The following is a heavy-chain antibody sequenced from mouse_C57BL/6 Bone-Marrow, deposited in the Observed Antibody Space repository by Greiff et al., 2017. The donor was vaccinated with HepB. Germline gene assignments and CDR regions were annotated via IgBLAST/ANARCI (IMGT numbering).Heavy chain of an antibody. CDR2: IYPGGGYT. Sequence: QVQLKESGAELVRPGTSVKMSCKASGYTFTNYWIGWAKQRPGHGLEWIGDIYPGGGYTNYNEKFKGKATLTADKSSSTAYMQFSSLTSEDSAIYYCASATSYDLYYFDYWGQGTTLTVSS. J-gene: IGHJ2*01. CDR3: ASATSYDLYYFDY. D-gene: IGHD2-10*01. CDR1: GYTFTNYW. V-gene: IGHV1-63*01.